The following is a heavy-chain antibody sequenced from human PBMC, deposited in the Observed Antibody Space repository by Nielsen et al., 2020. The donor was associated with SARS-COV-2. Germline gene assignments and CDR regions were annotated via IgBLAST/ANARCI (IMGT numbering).Heavy chain of an antibody. CDR1: VFTFGSYG. D-gene: IGHD6-25*01. V-gene: IGHV3-33*01. CDR2: IWYDGSEI. Sequence: GESLKISCVASVFTFGSYGMHWVRQAPGKGLEWLAVIWYDGSEIYYADSVNGRFTISRDTSKNTLYLQMNSLRVEDTAVYYCTRAPYSSGDFDFWGQGTLVTVSS. J-gene: IGHJ4*02. CDR3: TRAPYSSGDFDF.